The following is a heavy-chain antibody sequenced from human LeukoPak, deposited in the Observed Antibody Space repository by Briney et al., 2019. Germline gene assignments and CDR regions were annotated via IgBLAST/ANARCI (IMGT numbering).Heavy chain of an antibody. V-gene: IGHV1-69*13. CDR3: ARLGLNRRYSDWMHDPAYYHYMDV. CDR2: ITPSLGTA. D-gene: IGHD3-9*01. CDR1: GGTFSSYT. J-gene: IGHJ6*03. Sequence: GASVKVSCKASGGTFSSYTISWVRQAPGQGLEWMGGITPSLGTANYTQKFQDRLTITADESTSTAYMELSSLRSEDTAIYFCARLGLNRRYSDWMHDPAYYHYMDVWGIGTTVTISS.